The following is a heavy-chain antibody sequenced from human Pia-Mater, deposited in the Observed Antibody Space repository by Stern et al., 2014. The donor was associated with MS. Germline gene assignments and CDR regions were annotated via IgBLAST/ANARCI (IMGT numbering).Heavy chain of an antibody. CDR3: ARDRQWEVSGPSDY. CDR1: GFTFSTYW. J-gene: IGHJ4*02. V-gene: IGHV3-74*01. CDR2: INTDATRT. Sequence: EVQLVESGGGLVQRGGSLRLSCAASGFTFSTYWMHWVRHVPGKGLVWVARINTDATRTSYADSVKGRFTISRDNAKNTLYLQMDSLRADDTAIYYCARDRQWEVSGPSDYWGPGTLVTVSS. D-gene: IGHD1-26*01.